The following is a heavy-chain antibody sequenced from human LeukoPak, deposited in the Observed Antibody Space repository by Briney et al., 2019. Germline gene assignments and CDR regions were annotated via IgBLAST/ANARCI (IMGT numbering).Heavy chain of an antibody. CDR2: ISWNSGSI. Sequence: GGSLRLSCAASGFTFNSYAMHWVRQAPGKGLEWVSGISWNSGSIGYADSVKGRFTISRDNAKNSLYLQMNSLRAEDTALYYCAKDMGFGGSTGGLFDYWGQGTLVTVSS. J-gene: IGHJ4*02. CDR1: GFTFNSYA. D-gene: IGHD1-1*01. CDR3: AKDMGFGGSTGGLFDY. V-gene: IGHV3-9*01.